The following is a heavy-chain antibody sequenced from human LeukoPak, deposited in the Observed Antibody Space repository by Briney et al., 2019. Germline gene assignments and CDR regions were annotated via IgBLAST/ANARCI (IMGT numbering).Heavy chain of an antibody. J-gene: IGHJ6*03. V-gene: IGHV5-51*01. CDR2: IYPGDSDT. CDR1: GYSFTSYW. CDR3: ARANRIAPLPRYYYYYYYMDV. Sequence: GESLKISCKGSGYSFTSYWIGWVRQMPGKGLEWMGIIYPGDSDTRYSPSFQGQVTISADKSISTAYLQWSSLKASDTAMYYCARANRIAPLPRYYYYYYYMDVWGKGTTVTVSS. D-gene: IGHD6-13*01.